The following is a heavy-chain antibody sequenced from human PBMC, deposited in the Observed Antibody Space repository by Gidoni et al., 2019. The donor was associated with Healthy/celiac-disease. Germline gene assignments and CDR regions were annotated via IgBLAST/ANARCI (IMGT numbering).Heavy chain of an antibody. V-gene: IGHV4-59*01. J-gene: IGHJ4*02. CDR2: IYYSGST. D-gene: IGHD1-26*01. CDR3: ARAALVGEPDY. CDR1: GGSISSYY. Sequence: QVQLQESGPGLVKPSETLSLTCTVSGGSISSYYWSWIRQPPGKGLEWIGYIYYSGSTNYNPSLKSLVTISVDTSKNQFSLKLSSVTAADTAVYYCARAALVGEPDYWGQGTLVTVSS.